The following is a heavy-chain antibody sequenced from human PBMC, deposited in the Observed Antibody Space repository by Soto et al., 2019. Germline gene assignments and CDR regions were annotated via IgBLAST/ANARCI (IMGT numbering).Heavy chain of an antibody. D-gene: IGHD3-3*01. Sequence: PSETLSLTCTVSGGSISSSTYYWAWIRQPPGKGLEWIGTIYFTGSTYYNPSLKSRATMSIDTSTNQFSLKLSSVIAADTAVYYCARSHTILGVVTFDSWGQGTLVTVSS. J-gene: IGHJ4*02. CDR1: GGSISSSTYY. CDR3: ARSHTILGVVTFDS. V-gene: IGHV4-39*01. CDR2: IYFTGST.